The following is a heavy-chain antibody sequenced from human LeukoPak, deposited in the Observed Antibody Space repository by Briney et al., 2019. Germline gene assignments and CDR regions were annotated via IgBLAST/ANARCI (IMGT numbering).Heavy chain of an antibody. CDR3: ARGYDSFDY. V-gene: IGHV4-59*01. CDR2: IYYSGST. CDR1: GGSISSDY. J-gene: IGHJ4*02. D-gene: IGHD1-1*01. Sequence: SGTLSLTCTVSGGSISSDYWSWIRQPPGKGLEWIGYIYYSGSTNYNPSLKSRVTISVDTSKNQFSLKLSSVTAADTAVYYCARGYDSFDYWGQGALVTVSS.